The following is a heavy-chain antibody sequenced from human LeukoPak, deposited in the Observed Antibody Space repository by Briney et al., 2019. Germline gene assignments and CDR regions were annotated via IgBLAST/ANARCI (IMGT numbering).Heavy chain of an antibody. D-gene: IGHD3-10*01. J-gene: IGHJ4*02. CDR2: IRNSGSTL. CDR3: ARDALGSYDY. CDR1: GFAFSDFY. Sequence: GGPLRLSCAASGFAFSDFYMFWIRQAPGKGLEWISYIRNSGSTLYYADSVKGRFTISRDNDKNLLYLQMNSLRADDTAVYYCARDALGSYDYWGQGTLVTVSS. V-gene: IGHV3-11*01.